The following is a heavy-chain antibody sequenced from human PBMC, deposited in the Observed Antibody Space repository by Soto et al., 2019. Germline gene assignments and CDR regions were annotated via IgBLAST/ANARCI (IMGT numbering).Heavy chain of an antibody. V-gene: IGHV4-59*01. CDR1: GGSISSYY. CDR3: ARARRRWGGFFDY. D-gene: IGHD7-27*01. CDR2: IYYSGST. Sequence: SETLSLTCTVSGGSISSYYWSWIRQPPGKGLEWIGYIYYSGSTNYNPSLKSRVTISVDTSKNQFSLKLSSVTAADTAVYYCARARRRWGGFFDYWGQGTLVTVSS. J-gene: IGHJ4*02.